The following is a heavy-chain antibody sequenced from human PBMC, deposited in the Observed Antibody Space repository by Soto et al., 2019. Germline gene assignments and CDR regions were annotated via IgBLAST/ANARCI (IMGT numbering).Heavy chain of an antibody. D-gene: IGHD3-16*02. CDR1: GFTFTNAW. J-gene: IGHJ6*02. CDR2: VKSKTDGGTT. Sequence: EVQLVESGGGLVEPGGSLRLSCAASGFTFTNAWMNWVRQAPGKGLEWVGRVKSKTDGGTTDYAAPVKGRFTISRDDSTNTLDLQMNSLEPGETAVYYWTTRDYRMYGMDVWGQGTTVTVSS. CDR3: TTRDYRMYGMDV. V-gene: IGHV3-15*07.